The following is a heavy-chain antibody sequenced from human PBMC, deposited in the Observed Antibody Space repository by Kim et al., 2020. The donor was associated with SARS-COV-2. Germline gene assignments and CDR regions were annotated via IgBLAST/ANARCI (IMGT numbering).Heavy chain of an antibody. D-gene: IGHD3-16*01. J-gene: IGHJ4*02. CDR3: AREGPNTYYFDY. V-gene: IGHV1-46*01. Sequence: SYTQKFQGRVTMTRDTSTSTVYMELSSLRSEDTAVYYCAREGPNTYYFDYWGQGTLVTVSS.